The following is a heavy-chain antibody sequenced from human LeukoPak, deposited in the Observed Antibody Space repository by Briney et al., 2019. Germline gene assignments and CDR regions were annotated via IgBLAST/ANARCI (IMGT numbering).Heavy chain of an antibody. Sequence: PGGSLRLSCAASGFLISDFEINWVRQAPGKGLEWVSYISSSGSDIYYGDSVKGRFTTSRDNAKKSVYLQMNSLRAEDTAVYYCARDSFYSSSWYYFDYWGQGTLVTVSS. J-gene: IGHJ4*02. D-gene: IGHD6-13*01. CDR1: GFLISDFE. V-gene: IGHV3-48*03. CDR2: ISSSGSDI. CDR3: ARDSFYSSSWYYFDY.